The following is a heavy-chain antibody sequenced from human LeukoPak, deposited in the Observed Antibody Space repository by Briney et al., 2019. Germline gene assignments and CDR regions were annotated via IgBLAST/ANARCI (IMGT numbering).Heavy chain of an antibody. CDR3: AKDGPYSGYDLAR. CDR2: ISSSGRGT. Sequence: GGSLRLSCAASGFTFSSFAMSWVRQAPGKGLEWVSGISSSGRGTYYAASVKGRFTISRDTSKNTLYLQMNSLRAEDTAFYYCAKDGPYSGYDLARWGQGTLVTVSS. V-gene: IGHV3-23*01. D-gene: IGHD5-12*01. J-gene: IGHJ4*02. CDR1: GFTFSSFA.